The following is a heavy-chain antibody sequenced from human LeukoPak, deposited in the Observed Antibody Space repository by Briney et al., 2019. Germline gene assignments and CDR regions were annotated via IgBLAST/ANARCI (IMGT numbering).Heavy chain of an antibody. CDR1: GYTFTNYY. D-gene: IGHD2-2*01. V-gene: IGHV1-2*02. CDR3: ARDGPCSSTSCQNFDS. CDR2: INPHSDGT. Sequence: ASVKVSCKASGYTFTNYYIHWVRQAPGQGLEWMGWINPHSDGTNYAQRFQGRVTMTRDTSISTAYMELSRLRSDDTAVYYCARDGPCSSTSCQNFDSWGQGALVTVSP. J-gene: IGHJ4*02.